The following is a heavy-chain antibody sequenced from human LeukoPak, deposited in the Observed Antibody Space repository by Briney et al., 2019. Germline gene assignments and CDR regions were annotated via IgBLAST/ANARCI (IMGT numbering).Heavy chain of an antibody. D-gene: IGHD3-22*01. CDR1: GFTFSSYA. V-gene: IGHV3-23*01. CDR3: AKDLDSSGYYLGENFDY. J-gene: IGHJ4*02. CDR2: ISGSGGRT. Sequence: GGSLRLSCAASGFTFSSYAMNWVRQAPGKGLEWVAMISGSGGRTYYADSVKGRFTISRDNSKNTLYLQMNSLRAEDKAVHYCAKDLDSSGYYLGENFDYWGQASLVTVSS.